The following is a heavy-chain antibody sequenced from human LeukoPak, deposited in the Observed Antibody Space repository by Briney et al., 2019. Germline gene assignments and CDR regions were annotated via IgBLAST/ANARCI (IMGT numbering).Heavy chain of an antibody. V-gene: IGHV3-21*01. CDR3: ARGGYFDY. CDR1: GFTFSSYS. J-gene: IGHJ4*02. CDR2: ISSSGGYI. Sequence: GGSLRLSCAASGFTFSSYSMNWVRQAPGKGLEWVSSISSSGGYIYYADSVKGRFAVSRDNAKNSLFLQMNSLKAEDTAVYYCARGGYFDYWGQGTLATVSS.